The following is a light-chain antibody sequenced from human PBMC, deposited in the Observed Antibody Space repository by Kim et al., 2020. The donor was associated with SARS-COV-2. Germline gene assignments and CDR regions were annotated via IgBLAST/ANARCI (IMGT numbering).Light chain of an antibody. CDR3: QQRSNWRS. CDR2: DAS. V-gene: IGKV3-11*01. Sequence: IALTQSPATLSVSPGERATLSCRASQSVISYLDWYQQKPGQAPRRLIYDASNRATGIPARFSGSGSGTDFTLTISSLEPEDFAVYYCQQRSNWRSFGQGTRLEIK. CDR1: QSVISY. J-gene: IGKJ5*01.